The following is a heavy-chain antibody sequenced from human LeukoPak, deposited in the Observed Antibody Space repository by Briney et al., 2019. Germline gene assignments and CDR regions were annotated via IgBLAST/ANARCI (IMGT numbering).Heavy chain of an antibody. J-gene: IGHJ4*02. V-gene: IGHV3-11*01. CDR2: ISSSGSTI. D-gene: IGHD5-12*01. CDR3: ARAGGNSGYEKY. CDR1: GGSFSGYY. Sequence: LSLTCAVYGGSFSGYYWSWIRQAPGKGLEWVSYISSSGSTIYYADSVKGRFTISRDNAKNSLYLQMNSLRAEDTAVYYCARAGGNSGYEKYWGQGTLVTVSS.